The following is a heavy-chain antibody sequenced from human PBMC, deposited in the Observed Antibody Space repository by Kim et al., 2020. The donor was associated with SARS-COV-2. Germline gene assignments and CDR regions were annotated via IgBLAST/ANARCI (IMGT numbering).Heavy chain of an antibody. J-gene: IGHJ6*02. CDR2: ISYDGSNK. CDR1: GFTFSSYG. V-gene: IGHV3-30*18. CDR3: AKDQEAVTMIVVGFGDYYYGMDV. Sequence: GGSLRLSCAASGFTFSSYGMHWVRQAPGKGLEWVAVISYDGSNKYYADSVKGRFTISRDNSKNTLYLQMNSLRAEDTAVYYCAKDQEAVTMIVVGFGDYYYGMDVWGQGTTVTVSS. D-gene: IGHD3-22*01.